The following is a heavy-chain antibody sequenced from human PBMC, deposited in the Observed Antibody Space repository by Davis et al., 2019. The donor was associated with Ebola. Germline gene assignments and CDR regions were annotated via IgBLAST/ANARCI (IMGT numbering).Heavy chain of an antibody. Sequence: GESLKISCKDSGNSFTSSWIGWVRQMPGKGLEWMGIIYPGDSDTRYSPSFQGQVTISADKSITTAYLQWSSLKASDTAMYYCARFLEWKADYWGQGTLVTVSS. CDR3: ARFLEWKADY. D-gene: IGHD3-3*01. CDR2: IYPGDSDT. V-gene: IGHV5-51*01. J-gene: IGHJ4*02. CDR1: GNSFTSSW.